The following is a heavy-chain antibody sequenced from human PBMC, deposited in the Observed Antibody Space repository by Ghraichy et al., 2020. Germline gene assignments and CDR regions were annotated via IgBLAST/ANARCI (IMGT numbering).Heavy chain of an antibody. CDR3: AREPVRSNYYDSSLSYGMDV. CDR2: ISSSSSYI. CDR1: GFTFSSYS. V-gene: IGHV3-21*01. J-gene: IGHJ6*02. D-gene: IGHD3-22*01. Sequence: GGSLRLSCAASGFTFSSYSMNWVRQAPGKGLEWVSSISSSSSYIYYADSVKGRFTISRDNAKNSLYLQMNSLRAEDTAVYYCAREPVRSNYYDSSLSYGMDVWGQGTTVTVSS.